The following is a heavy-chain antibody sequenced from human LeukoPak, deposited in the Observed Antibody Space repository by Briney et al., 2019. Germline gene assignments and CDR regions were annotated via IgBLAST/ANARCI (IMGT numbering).Heavy chain of an antibody. J-gene: IGHJ4*02. Sequence: ASVKVSCKASGGAFSSYAISWVRQAPGQGLEWMGGIIPIFGTANYAQKFQGRVTITADKSKSTAYMELSSLRSEDTAVYYCARSEIAVAGGGEYFDYWGQGTLVTVSS. V-gene: IGHV1-69*06. CDR1: GGAFSSYA. CDR3: ARSEIAVAGGGEYFDY. D-gene: IGHD6-19*01. CDR2: IIPIFGTA.